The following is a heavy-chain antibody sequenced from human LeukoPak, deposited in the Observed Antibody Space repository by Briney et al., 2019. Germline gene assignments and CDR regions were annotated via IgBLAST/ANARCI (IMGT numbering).Heavy chain of an antibody. D-gene: IGHD3-22*01. CDR1: GFTFSKYI. CDR3: ARDSSGYYRMNV. CDR2: VSSGGTTK. J-gene: IGHJ6*02. Sequence: GGSLRLSCAASGFTFSKYIMNWVRQAPGKGLEWVSFVSSGGTTKYYTDSVKGRFTISRDNSKNTLYLQMNSLRAEDSAVYYCARDSSGYYRMNVWGQGTTVTVSS. V-gene: IGHV3-48*01.